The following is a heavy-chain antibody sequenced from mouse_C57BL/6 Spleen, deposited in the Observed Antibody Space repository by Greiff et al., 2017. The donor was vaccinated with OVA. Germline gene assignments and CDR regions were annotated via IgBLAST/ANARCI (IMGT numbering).Heavy chain of an antibody. CDR3: ARDSDYDGYYFDY. D-gene: IGHD2-4*01. V-gene: IGHV5-4*01. CDR2: ISDGGSYT. Sequence: EVKLMESGGGLVKPGGSLKLSCAASGFTFSSYAMSWVRQTPEKRLEWVATISDGGSYTYYPDNVKGRFTISRDNAKNNLYLQMSHLKSEDTAMYYCARDSDYDGYYFDYWGQGTTLTVSS. CDR1: GFTFSSYA. J-gene: IGHJ2*01.